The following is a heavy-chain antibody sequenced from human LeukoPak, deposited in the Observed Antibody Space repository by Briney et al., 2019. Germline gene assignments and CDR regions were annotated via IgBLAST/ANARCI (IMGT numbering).Heavy chain of an antibody. V-gene: IGHV3-23*01. CDR1: GFTFSNYA. Sequence: GGSLRLSCTASGFTFSNYARSWLRQAPGKGLEWVSSITGSGGSTYYADSVKGRFTISRDNSKNTLYLLVNGLRAEDTAVYYCAKARTTSGISPSDWGQGTLVTVSS. CDR2: ITGSGGST. D-gene: IGHD3-10*01. CDR3: AKARTTSGISPSD. J-gene: IGHJ4*02.